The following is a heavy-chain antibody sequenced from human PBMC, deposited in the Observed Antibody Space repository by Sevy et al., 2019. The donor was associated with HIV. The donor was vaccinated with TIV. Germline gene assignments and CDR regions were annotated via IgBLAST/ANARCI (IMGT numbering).Heavy chain of an antibody. D-gene: IGHD2-21*02. J-gene: IGHJ3*01. CDR3: AKSCDWGGEGFDV. Sequence: GGSLRLSCAVSGITFRSCTMSWVRQAPGKGLEWVAIICFNSDGKCYADSARGRFTFSRDTSKNTLYLQRNSLRAEATAVYCCAKSCDWGGEGFDVWGQGTMVTVSS. V-gene: IGHV3-23*01. CDR2: ICFNSDGK. CDR1: GITFRSCT.